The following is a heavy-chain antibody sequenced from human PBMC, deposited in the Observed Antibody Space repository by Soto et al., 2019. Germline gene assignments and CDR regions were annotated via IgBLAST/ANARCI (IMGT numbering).Heavy chain of an antibody. J-gene: IGHJ4*01. D-gene: IGHD6-13*01. CDR1: GFSFSTGAVG. Sequence: QITLTESGPTLVKPTQTLTLTCTFSGFSFSTGAVGVGWIRQPPGKALEFLALIYWDDDKRDRPSLKNKITITTATSRNQAVLTLTALDPKDTATSYCAHVYGAASGTRYDFDQWGHGKRVTVSS. CDR2: IYWDDDK. V-gene: IGHV2-5*02. CDR3: AHVYGAASGTRYDFDQ.